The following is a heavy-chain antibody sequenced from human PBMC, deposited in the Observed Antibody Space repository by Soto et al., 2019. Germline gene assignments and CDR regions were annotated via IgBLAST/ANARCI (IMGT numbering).Heavy chain of an antibody. CDR2: INQDGSDK. J-gene: IGHJ4*02. Sequence: EVHLVESGGGLVQPGESLRLSCIGSGFTFSSYWMSWVRQAPGKGLEWLANINQDGSDKYSVDSVKGRFTISRDNARNSLYLQMNTLGVEDTAVYYCASGRDGYNYGSDHWGQGTLVTVPS. D-gene: IGHD5-12*01. V-gene: IGHV3-7*01. CDR3: ASGRDGYNYGSDH. CDR1: GFTFSSYW.